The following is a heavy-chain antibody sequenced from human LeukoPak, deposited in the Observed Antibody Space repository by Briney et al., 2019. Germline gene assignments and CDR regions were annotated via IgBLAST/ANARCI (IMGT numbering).Heavy chain of an antibody. D-gene: IGHD5-18*01. CDR1: GFTFSSYE. CDR2: ISSSGNTI. V-gene: IGHV3-48*03. J-gene: IGHJ4*02. CDR3: GRGGYTFGYDDY. Sequence: PGGSLRLSCAASGFTFSSYEMNWVRQAPGKGLQWVSYISSSGNTIYYADSVKGRFTISRDNAKNSLYLQMNSLRAEDTAVYYCGRGGYTFGYDDYWGQGTLVTVSS.